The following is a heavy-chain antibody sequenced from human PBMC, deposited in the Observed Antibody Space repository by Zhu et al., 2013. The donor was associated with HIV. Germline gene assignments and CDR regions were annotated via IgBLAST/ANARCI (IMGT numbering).Heavy chain of an antibody. CDR2: HPSSLVTA. D-gene: IGHD6-6*01. CDR3: ARRAPLNEYSSSSGHAFDI. J-gene: IGHJ3*02. CDR1: GGSFDSHP. Sequence: QVQLVQSGAEVKKPGSSVKVSCKTSGGSFDSHPISWVRLAPGQGLEWMGGDHPSSLVTANYAQKFQGRVTITADESTSTAYMELSSLRSEDTAVYYCARRAPLNEYSSSSGHAFDIWGQGTMVTVSS. V-gene: IGHV1-69*01.